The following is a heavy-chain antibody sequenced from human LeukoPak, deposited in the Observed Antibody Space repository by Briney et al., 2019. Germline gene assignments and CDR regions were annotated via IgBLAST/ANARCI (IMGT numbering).Heavy chain of an antibody. CDR3: ARHGAYYYDSSGPNFDY. J-gene: IGHJ4*02. CDR1: GGSFSGYY. D-gene: IGHD3-22*01. Sequence: PSETLSLTCAVYGGSFSGYYWSWIRQPPGKGLEWIGEINHSGSTNYNPSLKSRVTISVDASKNQFSLKLSSVTAADTAVYYCARHGAYYYDSSGPNFDYWGQGTLVTVSS. CDR2: INHSGST. V-gene: IGHV4-34*01.